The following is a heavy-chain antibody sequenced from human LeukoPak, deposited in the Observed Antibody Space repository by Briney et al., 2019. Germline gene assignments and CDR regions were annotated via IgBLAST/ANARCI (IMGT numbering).Heavy chain of an antibody. D-gene: IGHD3-16*01. J-gene: IGHJ3*02. CDR1: GFTFSSYW. CDR3: ARGISDYRKGAFDI. V-gene: IGHV3-7*01. Sequence: GGSLRLSCAASGFTFSSYWMSWVGRAPGKGLRWGPNISQDGIEKTYVDSVKGRFTISRDNAKTSLYLQMNSLRAEDTAVYYCARGISDYRKGAFDIWGQGTMVTVSS. CDR2: ISQDGIEK.